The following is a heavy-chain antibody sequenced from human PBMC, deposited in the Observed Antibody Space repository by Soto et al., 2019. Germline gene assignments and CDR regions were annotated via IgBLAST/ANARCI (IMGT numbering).Heavy chain of an antibody. V-gene: IGHV4-59*01. CDR1: GGSISSYY. J-gene: IGHJ3*02. D-gene: IGHD3-22*01. CDR2: IYYSGST. Sequence: SETLSLTCTVSGGSISSYYWSWIRQPPGKGLEWIGYIYYSGSTNYNPSLKSRVTISVDTSKNQFSLKLSSVTAADTAVYYCARVRDKDYYDSSGYLESTYDAFDIWGQGTMVTVSS. CDR3: ARVRDKDYYDSSGYLESTYDAFDI.